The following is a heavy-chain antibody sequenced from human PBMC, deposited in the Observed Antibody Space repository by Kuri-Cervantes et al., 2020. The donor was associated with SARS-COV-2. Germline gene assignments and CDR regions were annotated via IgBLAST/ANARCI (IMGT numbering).Heavy chain of an antibody. J-gene: IGHJ4*02. CDR1: GFTFRSCW. CDR3: AKVGAGYGSGGSCDSVVVD. CDR2: IGYDGSDK. Sequence: GGSLRLSCAASGFTFRSCWMSWVRQAPGKGLQWVAFIGYDGSDKHYADSVKGRFTISRDNSKNTLYLQMNSLRAEDTAVYYCAKVGAGYGSGGSCDSVVVDWGQGTLVTVSS. V-gene: IGHV3-30*02. D-gene: IGHD2-15*01.